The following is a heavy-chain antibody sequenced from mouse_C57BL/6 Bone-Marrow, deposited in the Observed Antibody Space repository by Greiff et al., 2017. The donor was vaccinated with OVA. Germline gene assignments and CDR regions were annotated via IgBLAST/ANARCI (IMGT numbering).Heavy chain of an antibody. Sequence: QVTLKVSGPGILQPSPTLSLTCSFSGFSLSTFGMGVGWIRQPSGKGLEWLAHLWWGDDKYYNPALKRRPPISKDTSKNQVFRKVANVDTADTATYYGARIASGTKYYYAMDYWGQGTSVTVSA. J-gene: IGHJ4*01. CDR3: ARIASGTKYYYAMDY. V-gene: IGHV8-8*01. CDR2: LWWGDDK. D-gene: IGHD4-1*01. CDR1: GFSLSTFGMG.